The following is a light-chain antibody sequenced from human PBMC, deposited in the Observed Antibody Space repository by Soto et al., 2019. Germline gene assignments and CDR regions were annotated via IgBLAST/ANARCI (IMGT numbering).Light chain of an antibody. CDR2: GAS. V-gene: IGKV3D-15*01. Sequence: IVVTQSPGTLSLSPGERVTFSCRASQSVTTNLAWYQHKPGQSPRLLIYGASSRATGIPDRFSGSGSGTEFTLTISSLQPDDFATYYCQQYNSYSITFGQGTRLEIK. J-gene: IGKJ5*01. CDR3: QQYNSYSIT. CDR1: QSVTTN.